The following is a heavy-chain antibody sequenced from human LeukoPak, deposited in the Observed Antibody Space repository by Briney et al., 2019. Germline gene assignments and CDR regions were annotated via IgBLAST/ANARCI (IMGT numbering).Heavy chain of an antibody. CDR1: GFTFDDYA. CDR2: ISWNSGSI. CDR3: AKDDGSRGFDY. D-gene: IGHD6-13*01. J-gene: IGHJ4*02. V-gene: IGHV3-9*01. Sequence: PGRSLRLSCAASGFTFDDYAMHWVRQAPGKGLEWVSGISWNSGSIGYADSVKGRFTISRDNAKNSLYLQMNSLRAEDTALYYCAKDDGSRGFDYWGQGTLVTVSS.